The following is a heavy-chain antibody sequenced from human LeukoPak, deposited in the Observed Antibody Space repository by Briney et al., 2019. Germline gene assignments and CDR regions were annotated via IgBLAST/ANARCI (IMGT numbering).Heavy chain of an antibody. CDR3: ARKLVHYFDY. V-gene: IGHV3-21*01. D-gene: IGHD6-6*01. CDR2: ISYSSSYI. CDR1: GFTFSTSN. J-gene: IGHJ4*02. Sequence: GGSLRLSCAASGFTFSTSNMNWVRQAPGKGLEWVSSISYSSSYIYYADSVKGRFTISRDNAKNSLYLQMNSLRAEDTAVYYCARKLVHYFDYWGQGTLVTVSS.